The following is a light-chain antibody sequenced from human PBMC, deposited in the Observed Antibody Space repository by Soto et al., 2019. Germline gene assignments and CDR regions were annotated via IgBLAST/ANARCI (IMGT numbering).Light chain of an antibody. Sequence: QSALTQPASVSGSPGQSITISCTGTSSDVGGYNYVSWYQQHPGKAPKLMIYDVSNRPSGVYNRFSGSKSGNTASLTISGLQAEDEADYYCSSYTSSSPGFGGGTKLTLL. J-gene: IGLJ2*01. CDR2: DVS. CDR3: SSYTSSSPG. V-gene: IGLV2-14*01. CDR1: SSDVGGYNY.